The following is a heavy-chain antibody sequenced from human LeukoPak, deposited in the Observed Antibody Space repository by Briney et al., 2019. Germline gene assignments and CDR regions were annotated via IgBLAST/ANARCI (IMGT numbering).Heavy chain of an antibody. CDR3: ARAPIGYSNYRYRTSIDY. D-gene: IGHD4-11*01. CDR1: GGSFSGYY. CDR2: INHSGST. J-gene: IGHJ4*02. V-gene: IGHV4-34*01. Sequence: SETLSLTCAVYGGSFSGYYWSWIRQPPGKGLEWIGEINHSGSTNYNPSLKSRVTISVDTSKNQFSLKLSSVTAADTAVYYCARAPIGYSNYRYRTSIDYWGQGTLVTVSS.